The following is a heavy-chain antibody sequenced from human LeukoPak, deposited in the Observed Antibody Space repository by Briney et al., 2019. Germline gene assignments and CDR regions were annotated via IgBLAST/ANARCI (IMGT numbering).Heavy chain of an antibody. CDR2: IGTASDT. J-gene: IGHJ6*03. Sequence: PGGSLRLSCAASGFTFSSFDMPWVRHPTGQGLEWVSTIGTASDTYYPGSVEGRFTLSRDNAKNSLYLQMNSLTAGDTAVYYCARGSPRGKYYYMDVWGKGTTVTVPS. D-gene: IGHD1-1*01. V-gene: IGHV3-13*01. CDR3: ARGSPRGKYYYMDV. CDR1: GFTFSSFD.